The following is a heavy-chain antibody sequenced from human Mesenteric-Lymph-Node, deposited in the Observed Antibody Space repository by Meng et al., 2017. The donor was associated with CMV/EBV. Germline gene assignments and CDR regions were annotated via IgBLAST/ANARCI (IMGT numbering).Heavy chain of an antibody. D-gene: IGHD3-22*01. CDR3: ARSPYYYDSSGYPNYYGMDV. V-gene: IGHV4-34*01. CDR2: INHSGST. Sequence: ESLKISCAVYGGSFSGYYWSWIRQPPGKGLEWIGEINHSGSTNYNPSLKSRVTISVDTSKNQFSLKLSSVTAADTAVYYCARSPYYYDSSGYPNYYGMDVWGQGTTVTVSS. J-gene: IGHJ6*02. CDR1: GGSFSGYY.